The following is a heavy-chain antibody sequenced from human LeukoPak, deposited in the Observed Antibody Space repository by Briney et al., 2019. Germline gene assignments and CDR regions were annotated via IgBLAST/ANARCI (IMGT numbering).Heavy chain of an antibody. D-gene: IGHD6-19*01. V-gene: IGHV4-34*01. CDR3: ARSGSIGLNY. J-gene: IGHJ4*02. CDR2: INHSGST. CDR1: GGSFSGYY. Sequence: PSETLSLTCAVSGGSFSGYYWSWIRQPPGKGLEWIGGINHSGSTNYNPSPKRRVTISVDTAKNQFSLKLSSVTAADTAVYYCARSGSIGLNYWGQGTLVTVS.